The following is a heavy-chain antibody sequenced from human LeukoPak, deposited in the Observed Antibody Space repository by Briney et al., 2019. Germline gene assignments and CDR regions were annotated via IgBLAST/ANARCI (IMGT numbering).Heavy chain of an antibody. CDR3: ARDIGGGGYSYGSPDY. CDR1: GFTFSSYA. V-gene: IGHV3-64*01. Sequence: GRSLRLSCAASGFTFSSYAMHWVRQAPGKGLEYVSAISSNGGSTYYANSVKGRFTISRDNSKNTLYLQMGSLRAEDMAVYYCARDIGGGGYSYGSPDYWGQGTLVTVSS. J-gene: IGHJ4*02. CDR2: ISSNGGST. D-gene: IGHD5-18*01.